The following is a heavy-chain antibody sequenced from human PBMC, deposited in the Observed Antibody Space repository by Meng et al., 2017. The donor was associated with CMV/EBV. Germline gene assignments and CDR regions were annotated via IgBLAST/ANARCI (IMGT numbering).Heavy chain of an antibody. CDR1: GGSISSSSYY. J-gene: IGHJ6*02. V-gene: IGHV4-39*07. Sequence: SETLSLTCTVSGGSISSSSYYWGWIRQPPGKGLEWIGSIYYSGSTYYNPSLKSRVTISVDTSKNQFSMKLSSVTAAATAVYYCASIYCSSTSCYRSGGYYYGMDVWGQGTTVTVSS. D-gene: IGHD2-2*01. CDR3: ASIYCSSTSCYRSGGYYYGMDV. CDR2: IYYSGST.